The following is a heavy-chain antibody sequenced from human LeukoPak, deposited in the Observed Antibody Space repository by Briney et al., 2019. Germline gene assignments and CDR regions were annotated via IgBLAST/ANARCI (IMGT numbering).Heavy chain of an antibody. V-gene: IGHV4-34*01. J-gene: IGHJ4*02. CDR1: GGSFSGYY. D-gene: IGHD1-14*01. Sequence: SETLSLTCAVYGGSFSGYYWSWIRQPPGKGLEWIGEINHSGSTNYNPSPKSRVTISVDTSKNQFSLKLSSVTAADTAVYYCAGNPQDGLNFDYWGQGTLVTVSS. CDR3: AGNPQDGLNFDY. CDR2: INHSGST.